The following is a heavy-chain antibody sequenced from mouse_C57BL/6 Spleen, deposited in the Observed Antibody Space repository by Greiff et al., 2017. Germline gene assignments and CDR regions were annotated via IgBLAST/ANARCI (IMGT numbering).Heavy chain of an antibody. CDR2: IDPTDSST. CDR1: GYTFTSYW. V-gene: IGHV1-69*01. D-gene: IGHD6-1*01. J-gene: IGHJ4*01. CDR3: ASSNPHAMGY. Sequence: QVQLQQPGAELVMPGASVKLSCKASGYTFTSYWMHWVKQRPGQGLEWIGEIDPTDSSTNYNQKFKGKSTLTVDKSSSTAYMQLSSLTSEDSAVYYCASSNPHAMGYWGHGTSVTGAS.